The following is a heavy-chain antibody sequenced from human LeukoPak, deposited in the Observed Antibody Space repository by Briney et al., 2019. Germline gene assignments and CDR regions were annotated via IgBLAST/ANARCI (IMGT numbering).Heavy chain of an antibody. CDR2: MHHTGST. V-gene: IGHV4-38-2*02. Sequence: SETLSLTCSVSGYSINSGYHWGWIRQPPGKGLEWIAIMHHTGSTHYNPSLQSRVTISIDTSKNHFSLKLSSVTAADTAIYYCARALLYHYDSSGYLFDYWGQGTLVTVSS. J-gene: IGHJ4*02. CDR3: ARALLYHYDSSGYLFDY. D-gene: IGHD3-22*01. CDR1: GYSINSGYH.